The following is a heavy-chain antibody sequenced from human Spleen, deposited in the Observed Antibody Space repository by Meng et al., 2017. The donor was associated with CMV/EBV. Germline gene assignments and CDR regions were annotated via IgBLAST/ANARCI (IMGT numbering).Heavy chain of an antibody. CDR3: ARGAAPYYFDY. CDR2: INPSGGST. CDR1: GYTLTELS. Sequence: HLVRSGAEVKKPGASVKVSCKVSGYTLTELSMHWVRQAPGQGLEWMGIINPSGGSTSYAQKFQGRVTMTKDTSTSTVYMELSSLRPEDTAVYYCARGAAPYYFDYWGQGTLVTVSS. V-gene: IGHV1-46*01. D-gene: IGHD6-6*01. J-gene: IGHJ4*02.